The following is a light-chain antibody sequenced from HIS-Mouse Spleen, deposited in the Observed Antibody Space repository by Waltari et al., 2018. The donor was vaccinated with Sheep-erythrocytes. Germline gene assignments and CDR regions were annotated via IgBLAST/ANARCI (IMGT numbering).Light chain of an antibody. V-gene: IGLV2-14*03. J-gene: IGLJ2*01. CDR3: SSYTSSSTLVV. Sequence: QSALTQPASVSGSPGQSITISCTGTSSDVVGYNYVSWYQQHPGKAPKLMIYHVSNRPSGVSNRFSGSKSGNTASLTISGLQAEDEADYYCSSYTSSSTLVVFGGGTKLTVL. CDR1: SSDVVGYNY. CDR2: HVS.